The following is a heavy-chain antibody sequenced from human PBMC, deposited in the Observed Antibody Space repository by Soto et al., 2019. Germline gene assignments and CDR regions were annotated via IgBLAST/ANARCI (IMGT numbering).Heavy chain of an antibody. V-gene: IGHV3-66*01. CDR1: GFTVSSNY. CDR3: ASPYGDYAFDI. D-gene: IGHD4-17*01. Sequence: EVQLVESGGGLVQPGGSLRLSCAASGFTVSSNYMSWVRQAPGKGLEWVSVIYSGGSTYYADSVKGRFTISRDNAKNTLYLQMNSLRAEDTAVYYCASPYGDYAFDIWGQGTMVTVSS. J-gene: IGHJ3*02. CDR2: IYSGGST.